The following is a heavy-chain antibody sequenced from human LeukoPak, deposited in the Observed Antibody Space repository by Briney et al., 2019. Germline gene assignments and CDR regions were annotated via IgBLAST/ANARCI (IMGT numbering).Heavy chain of an antibody. Sequence: SETLSLTCTVSGGSISNYYWSWIRQPPGKGLEWIGYIYYTGSSNYNPSLRSRVTISVDTSKNQFSLKLSSMTAADTAVYYCASWEYCSSSSCSNYWGQGTLVTVSS. J-gene: IGHJ4*02. CDR3: ASWEYCSSSSCSNY. CDR2: IYYTGSS. CDR1: GGSISNYY. V-gene: IGHV4-59*08. D-gene: IGHD2-2*01.